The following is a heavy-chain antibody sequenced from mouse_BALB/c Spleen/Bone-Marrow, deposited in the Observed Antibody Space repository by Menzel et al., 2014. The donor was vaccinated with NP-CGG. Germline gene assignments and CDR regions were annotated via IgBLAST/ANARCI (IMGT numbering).Heavy chain of an antibody. D-gene: IGHD2-14*01. V-gene: IGHV5-12-1*01. CDR2: ISSGGGST. J-gene: IGHJ3*01. CDR1: GFAFSSYD. Sequence: EVQGVESGGGLVKPGGSLKLSCAASGFAFSSYDMSWVRQTPEKRLEWVAYISSGGGSTYYPDTVKSRFTISRDNAKNPLYLQMSSLKSEDTAMYYCARLPSYYRYEDAYWGQGTLVTVSA. CDR3: ARLPSYYRYEDAY.